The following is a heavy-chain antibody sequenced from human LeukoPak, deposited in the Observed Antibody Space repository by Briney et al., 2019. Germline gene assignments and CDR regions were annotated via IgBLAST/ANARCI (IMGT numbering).Heavy chain of an antibody. CDR3: ARGARYGSGSYPPDY. J-gene: IGHJ4*02. CDR1: GYTFTCYG. D-gene: IGHD3-10*01. V-gene: IGHV1-18*01. CDR2: ISAYNGNT. Sequence: ASVKVSCKASGYTFTCYGISWVRQAPGQGLEWMGWISAYNGNTNYAQKLQGRVTMTIDTSTSTAYMELRSLRSDDTAVYYCARGARYGSGSYPPDYWGQGTLVTVSS.